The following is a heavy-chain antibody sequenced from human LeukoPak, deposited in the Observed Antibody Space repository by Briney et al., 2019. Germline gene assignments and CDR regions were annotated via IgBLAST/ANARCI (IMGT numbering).Heavy chain of an antibody. J-gene: IGHJ4*02. V-gene: IGHV3-15*01. CDR1: GFIFRDVW. Sequence: RAGGSLRLSCAGSGFIFRDVWMSWVRQAPGKGLEWVGRIKSKSDGGTIDYAAPVKGRVTMSRDDSKKTFSLEMNNLKTEDTGVYYCTTDLDYWGQGTPVTVSS. CDR2: IKSKSDGGTI. CDR3: TTDLDY.